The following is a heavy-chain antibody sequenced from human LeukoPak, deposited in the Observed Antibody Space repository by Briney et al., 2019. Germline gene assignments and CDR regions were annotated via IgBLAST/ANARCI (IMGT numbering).Heavy chain of an antibody. CDR3: AGGSSGYYYPTYYFDY. Sequence: ASVKVSCKASGYTFTSYYMHWVRQAPGQGLEWMGIINPSGGSTSYAQKFQGRVTMTRDMSTSTVYMELSSLRSEDTAVYYCAGGSSGYYYPTYYFDYWGQGTLVTVSS. J-gene: IGHJ4*02. CDR1: GYTFTSYY. D-gene: IGHD3-22*01. V-gene: IGHV1-46*01. CDR2: INPSGGST.